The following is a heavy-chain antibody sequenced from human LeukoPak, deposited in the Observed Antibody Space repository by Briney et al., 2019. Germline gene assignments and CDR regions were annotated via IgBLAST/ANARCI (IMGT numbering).Heavy chain of an antibody. D-gene: IGHD7-27*01. V-gene: IGHV1-8*01. CDR3: ARGRVTGDIYYYYGMDV. CDR2: MNPNSGNT. J-gene: IGHJ6*02. CDR1: GYTFTSYD. Sequence: ASVKVSCKASGYTFTSYDINWVRQATGQGLEWMGWMNPNSGNTGYAQKFQGRVTMTRNTSISTAYMELSSLRSEDTAVYYCARGRVTGDIYYYYGMDVWGQGPTVTVSS.